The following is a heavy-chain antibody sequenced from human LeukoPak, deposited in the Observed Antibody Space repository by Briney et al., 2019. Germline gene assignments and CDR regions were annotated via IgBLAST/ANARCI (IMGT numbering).Heavy chain of an antibody. CDR2: IIPILGIA. CDR3: ARALGYCSSTSCSIDAFDI. V-gene: IGHV1-69*02. Sequence: ASVKVSCKASGGTFSSYTISWVRQAPGQGLEWMGRIIPILGIANYAQKFQGRVTITADKSTSTAYMELSGLRSEDTAVYYCARALGYCSSTSCSIDAFDIWGQGTMVTVSS. CDR1: GGTFSSYT. J-gene: IGHJ3*02. D-gene: IGHD2-2*01.